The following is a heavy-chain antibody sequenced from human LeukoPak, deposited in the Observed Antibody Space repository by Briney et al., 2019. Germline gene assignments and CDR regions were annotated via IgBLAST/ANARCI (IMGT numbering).Heavy chain of an antibody. V-gene: IGHV4-30-4*02. Sequence: SETLSLTCTVSGGSISSGDYYWSWIRQPPGKGLEWIGYIYYSGSTYYNPSLKSRVTISVDTSKNQFSLKLSSVTAADTAVYYCARDRSPPGIAAADLFPGYYYYGMDVWGQGTTVTVSS. CDR3: ARDRSPPGIAAADLFPGYYYYGMDV. J-gene: IGHJ6*02. CDR1: GGSISSGDYY. D-gene: IGHD6-13*01. CDR2: IYYSGST.